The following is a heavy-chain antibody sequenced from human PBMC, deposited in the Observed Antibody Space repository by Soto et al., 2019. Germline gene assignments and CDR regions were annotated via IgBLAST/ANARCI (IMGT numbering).Heavy chain of an antibody. CDR1: SGSISSYY. CDR3: ARGPLYDFWSGYYYYYGMDV. D-gene: IGHD3-3*01. V-gene: IGHV4-59*01. Sequence: SETLSLTCTVSSGSISSYYWCWIRQPPGKGLEWIGYIYYSGSTNYNPSLKSRVTISVDTSKNQFSLKLSSVTAADTAVYYCARGPLYDFWSGYYYYYGMDVWGQGTTVTVSS. J-gene: IGHJ6*02. CDR2: IYYSGST.